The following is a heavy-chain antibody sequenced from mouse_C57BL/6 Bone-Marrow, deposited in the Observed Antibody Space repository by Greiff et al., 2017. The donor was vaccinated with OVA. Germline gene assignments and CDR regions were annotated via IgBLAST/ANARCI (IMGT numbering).Heavy chain of an antibody. Sequence: QVQLQQPGAELVMPGASVKLSCKASGYTFTSYWMHWVKQRPGQGLEWIGEIDPSDSYTNYNQKFKGKSTLTVDKSSSTAYMQLSSLTSEDSAVYYCARLYDGYYEAMDYWGQGTSVTVSS. CDR2: IDPSDSYT. CDR3: ARLYDGYYEAMDY. J-gene: IGHJ4*01. V-gene: IGHV1-69*01. D-gene: IGHD2-3*01. CDR1: GYTFTSYW.